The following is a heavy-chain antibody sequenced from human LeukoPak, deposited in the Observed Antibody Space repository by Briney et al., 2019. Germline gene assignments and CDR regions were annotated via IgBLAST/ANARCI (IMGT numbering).Heavy chain of an antibody. CDR3: ARRIQLWSYWHFDL. J-gene: IGHJ2*01. V-gene: IGHV4-4*09. CDR2: MFDRGSP. Sequence: SETLSLICSVSGGSINGYSWGWVRQPPGKGLECIGYMFDRGSPNHHPSLQDRVTTSVDTSRNEFSLRLTSVTAADTAVYHCARRIQLWSYWHFDLWGRGTLVTVSS. D-gene: IGHD5-18*01. CDR1: GGSINGYS.